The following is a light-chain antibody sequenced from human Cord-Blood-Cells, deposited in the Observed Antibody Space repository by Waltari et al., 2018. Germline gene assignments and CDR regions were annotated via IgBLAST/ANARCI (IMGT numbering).Light chain of an antibody. Sequence: SYELTQPPPVSVSPGQTARSTCSGDALPQQYAYWYQQKPGQAPVLVIYKDSGRPSGIPERFSGSSSGTTVTLTISGVQAEDEADYYCQSADSSGTWVFGGGTKLTVL. CDR3: QSADSSGTWV. CDR1: ALPQQY. CDR2: KDS. J-gene: IGLJ3*02. V-gene: IGLV3-25*03.